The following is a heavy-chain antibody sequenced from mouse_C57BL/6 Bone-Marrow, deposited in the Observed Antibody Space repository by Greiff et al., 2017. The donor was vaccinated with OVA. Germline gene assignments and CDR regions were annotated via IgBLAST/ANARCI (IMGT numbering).Heavy chain of an antibody. CDR1: GYTFTSYW. Sequence: VKLQESGAELVRPGTSVKLSCKASGYTFTSYWMHWVKQRPGQGLEWIGVIDPSDSYTNYNQKFKGKATLTVDTSSSTAYMQLSSLTSEDSAVYYCARGAYYSRYAMDYWGQGTSVTVSS. V-gene: IGHV1-59*01. CDR3: ARGAYYSRYAMDY. J-gene: IGHJ4*01. CDR2: IDPSDSYT. D-gene: IGHD2-12*01.